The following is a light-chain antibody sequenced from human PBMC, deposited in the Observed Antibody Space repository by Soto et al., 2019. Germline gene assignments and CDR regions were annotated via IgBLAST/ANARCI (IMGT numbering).Light chain of an antibody. J-gene: IGKJ2*01. CDR2: KSS. CDR3: MQGTHFPYP. Sequence: DVVMTQTPLFSPFTVGQPASISCRSSQSLVHSDGNTYLNWLLQRPGQPPRLLIHKSSDRFSGVPDRFSGSGAGTDFTLKITRVEAEDVGVYYCMQGTHFPYPFGQGTRLELK. CDR1: QSLVHSDGNTY. V-gene: IGKV2-24*01.